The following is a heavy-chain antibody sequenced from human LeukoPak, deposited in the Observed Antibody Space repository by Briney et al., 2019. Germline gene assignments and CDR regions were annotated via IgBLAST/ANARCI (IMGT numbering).Heavy chain of an antibody. J-gene: IGHJ4*02. CDR3: ASYIGYCRDGVCYIPDY. D-gene: IGHD2-15*01. Sequence: RPGGSLRLSCATSGFSFDDFGMSWVRQAPGKGLEWVSGISWNGAYTGYADSVKGRFTISRDNTKKSLYLQMNSLRAEDTALYYCASYIGYCRDGVCYIPDYWGQETLVTVSS. V-gene: IGHV3-20*04. CDR2: ISWNGAYT. CDR1: GFSFDDFG.